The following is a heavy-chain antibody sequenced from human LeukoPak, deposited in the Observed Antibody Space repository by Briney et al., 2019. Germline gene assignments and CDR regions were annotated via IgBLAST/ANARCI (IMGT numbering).Heavy chain of an antibody. CDR2: ISSSSSYI. D-gene: IGHD4-23*01. J-gene: IGHJ3*02. CDR1: GFTFSSYS. V-gene: IGHV3-21*01. Sequence: GGSLRLSCGASGFTFSSYSMNWARQAPGKGLEWVSSISSSSSYIYYADSVKGRFTISRDNAKNSLYLQMNSLRAEDAAVYYCARMRWAAFDIWGQGTMVTVSS. CDR3: ARMRWAAFDI.